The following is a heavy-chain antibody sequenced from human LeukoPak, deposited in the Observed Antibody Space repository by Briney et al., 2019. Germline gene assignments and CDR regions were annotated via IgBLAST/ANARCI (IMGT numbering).Heavy chain of an antibody. CDR3: ARHRIPAALASAFDY. V-gene: IGHV4-39*01. D-gene: IGHD2-2*01. CDR1: GGSISSSSYY. J-gene: IGHJ4*02. CDR2: IYYSGNT. Sequence: SETLSLTCTVSGGSISSSSYYWDCIRQPPWKGLEWIGSIYYSGNTNYNPSLKSRVTISVDTSKNQFSLKLSSVIAAHTPVYYCARHRIPAALASAFDYWGQGSLVTVSS.